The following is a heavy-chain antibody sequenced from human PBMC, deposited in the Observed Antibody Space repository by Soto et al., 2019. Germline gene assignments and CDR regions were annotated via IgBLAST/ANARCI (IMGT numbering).Heavy chain of an antibody. J-gene: IGHJ3*02. D-gene: IGHD3-16*01. CDR1: GGTFSSYT. CDR3: TRGVTANYMGGDAFEI. CDR2: IMPIFGTA. V-gene: IGHV1-69*01. Sequence: QVLLVQSGAEVKKPGSSVKVTCKASGGTFSSYTISWVRQAPGQGLEYMGGIMPIFGTATYTQSFQDRVTITADESTSTVYMELRSRTSDDTAVYYCTRGVTANYMGGDAFEIWGQGTMVTVSS.